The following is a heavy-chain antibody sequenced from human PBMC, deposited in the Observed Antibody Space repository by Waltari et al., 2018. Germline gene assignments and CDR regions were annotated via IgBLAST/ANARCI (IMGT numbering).Heavy chain of an antibody. D-gene: IGHD5-12*01. CDR3: ARSYSGYDYDS. CDR2: INTSGNT. J-gene: IGHJ4*02. Sequence: SYYWGWIRQPAGEGLEWIGRINTSGNTKFNPSLESRVTVSVDTSKNQFSLKLSSVTAADTAVYYCARSYSGYDYDSWGQGTLVTVSS. CDR1: SYY. V-gene: IGHV4-4*07.